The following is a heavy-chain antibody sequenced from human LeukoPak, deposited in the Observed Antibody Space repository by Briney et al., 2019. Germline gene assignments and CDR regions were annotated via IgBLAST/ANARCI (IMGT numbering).Heavy chain of an antibody. CDR1: GFTFSSYG. J-gene: IGHJ4*02. D-gene: IGHD3-10*01. Sequence: PGRSLRLSCAASGFTFSSYGMHWVRQAPGKGLEWVAVISYDGSNKYYADSVKGRFTISRDNSKNTLYLQMNSLRAEDTAVYYCAKDGIELWFGELPSNWGQGTLVTVSS. CDR2: ISYDGSNK. V-gene: IGHV3-30*18. CDR3: AKDGIELWFGELPSN.